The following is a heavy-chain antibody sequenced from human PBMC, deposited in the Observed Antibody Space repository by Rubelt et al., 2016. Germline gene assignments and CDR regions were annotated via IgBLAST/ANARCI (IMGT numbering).Heavy chain of an antibody. D-gene: IGHD1-14*01. Sequence: QVQLQESGPGLVKPSETLSLTCTVSGGSISDYYWNWIRQAPGQGLELIGSISYSGSTNYKPSLTSPITISVDTSKNQVSLKRSAGTCADTAVDYGAGESRLSYTGDFDLWGRGTLGTVSS. V-gene: IGHV4-59*01. J-gene: IGHJ2*01. CDR2: ISYSGST. CDR3: AGESRLSYTGDFDL. CDR1: GGSISDYY.